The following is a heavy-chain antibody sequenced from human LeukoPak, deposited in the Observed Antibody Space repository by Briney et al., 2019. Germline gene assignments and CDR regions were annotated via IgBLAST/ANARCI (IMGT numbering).Heavy chain of an antibody. CDR1: GGSISSSSYY. D-gene: IGHD4-17*01. CDR2: IYYSGST. J-gene: IGHJ4*02. Sequence: SETLSLTCTVSGGSISSSSYYWGWIRQPPGKGLEWIGSIYYSGSTYYNPSLKSRVTISVDTSKNQFSLKLSSVTAADTAVYYCARDSNYGDFDQYYFDYWGQGTLVTVSS. V-gene: IGHV4-39*07. CDR3: ARDSNYGDFDQYYFDY.